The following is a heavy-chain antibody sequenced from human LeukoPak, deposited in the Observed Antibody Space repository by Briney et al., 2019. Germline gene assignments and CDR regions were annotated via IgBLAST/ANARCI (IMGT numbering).Heavy chain of an antibody. Sequence: PSETLSLTCTVSGGSISSYYWSWIRQPPGKGLEWIGYIYYSGSTNYNPSLKSRVTISVDTSKNQFSLKLSSVTAADTAVYYCARQKYSLIVGATALDYWGQGTLVTVSS. J-gene: IGHJ4*02. CDR2: IYYSGST. CDR1: GGSISSYY. D-gene: IGHD1-26*01. V-gene: IGHV4-59*08. CDR3: ARQKYSLIVGATALDY.